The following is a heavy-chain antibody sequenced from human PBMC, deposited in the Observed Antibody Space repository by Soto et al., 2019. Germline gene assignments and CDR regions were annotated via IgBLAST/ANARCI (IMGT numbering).Heavy chain of an antibody. CDR3: ARDGGLRLGEFYSDY. CDR1: GGTFSSYA. V-gene: IGHV1-69*13. D-gene: IGHD3-16*01. J-gene: IGHJ4*02. Sequence: ASVKVSCKASGGTFSSYAISWVRQAPGQGLEWMGGIIPIFGTANYAQKFQGRVTITADESTSTAYMELSSLRSEDTAVYYCARDGGLRLGEFYSDYWGQGTLVTVSS. CDR2: IIPIFGTA.